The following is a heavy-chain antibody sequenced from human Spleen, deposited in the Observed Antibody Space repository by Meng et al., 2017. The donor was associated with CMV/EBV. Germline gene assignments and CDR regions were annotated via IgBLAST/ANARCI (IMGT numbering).Heavy chain of an antibody. J-gene: IGHJ3*02. CDR3: AKAITGTTRVHAFDI. V-gene: IGHV3-30*02. Sequence: GESLKISCAASGFTFSGYAMHWVRQAPGKGLEWVAFMRYDGSNIHYAGSVKGRFTISRDNSKNTLFLQMNSLRAEDTGVYYCAKAITGTTRVHAFDIWGQGTMVTVSS. D-gene: IGHD1-7*01. CDR1: GFTFSGYA. CDR2: MRYDGSNI.